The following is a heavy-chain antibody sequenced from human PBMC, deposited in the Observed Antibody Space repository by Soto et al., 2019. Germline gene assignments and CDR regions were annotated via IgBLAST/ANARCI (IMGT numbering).Heavy chain of an antibody. CDR1: GGTFSGYT. Sequence: QVQLVQSGAEVKKPGSSVKVSCKASGGTFSGYTVSWVRQSPGQGLECMGRISPLLDTANYAQRFQGRVTITADKSTSTAYMELSSLRSEDTAVYYCARVNGDLVLDYWGQGTLVTVSS. CDR3: ARVNGDLVLDY. D-gene: IGHD4-17*01. V-gene: IGHV1-69*08. J-gene: IGHJ4*02. CDR2: ISPLLDTA.